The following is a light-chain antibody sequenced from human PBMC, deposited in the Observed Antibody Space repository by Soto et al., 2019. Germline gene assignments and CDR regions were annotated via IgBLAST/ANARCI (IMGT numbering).Light chain of an antibody. Sequence: DIGVTHSAATLSVSPGETASLSCRASQRAXNFFDWYQQKPGQAPRLLXYYISTRATGIPARLSGSGSGTEFTLTINSLQSEDSAVYYCQQHNQWPITFGQGTRLEI. CDR1: QRAXNF. V-gene: IGKV3D-15*01. CDR3: QQHNQWPIT. CDR2: YIS. J-gene: IGKJ5*01.